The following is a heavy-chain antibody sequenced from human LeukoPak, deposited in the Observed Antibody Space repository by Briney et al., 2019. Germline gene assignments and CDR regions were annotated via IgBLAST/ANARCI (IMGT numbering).Heavy chain of an antibody. V-gene: IGHV1-18*01. Sequence: ASVKVSCKASGYTFTSYGISWVRQAPGQGLEWMGWISAYNGNTNYAQKLQGRVTMTTDTSTSTAYMELRSLRSDDTAVYYCARVFHYCSSTSCQRVGYYYYMDVWGKGTTVTVSS. J-gene: IGHJ6*03. CDR3: ARVFHYCSSTSCQRVGYYYYMDV. D-gene: IGHD2-2*01. CDR2: ISAYNGNT. CDR1: GYTFTSYG.